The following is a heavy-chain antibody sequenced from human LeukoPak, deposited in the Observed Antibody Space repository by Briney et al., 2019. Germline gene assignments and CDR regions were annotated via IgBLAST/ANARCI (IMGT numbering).Heavy chain of an antibody. D-gene: IGHD5-12*01. J-gene: IGHJ6*02. CDR2: TYYRSKWSN. CDR3: ARTYSGYDLSGNAMYV. V-gene: IGHV6-1*01. CDR1: GDSVSRNSVT. Sequence: SQTLSLSCAISGDSVSRNSVTWDWIRQSPSRGLEWLGRTYYRSKWSNDYAVSVKSRLVINPDTSKNHFSLRLNSVTAEDSAVYYCARTYSGYDLSGNAMYVWGQGTTVTVSS.